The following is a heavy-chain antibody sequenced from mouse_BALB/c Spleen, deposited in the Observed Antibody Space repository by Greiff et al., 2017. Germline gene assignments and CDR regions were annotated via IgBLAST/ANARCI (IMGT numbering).Heavy chain of an antibody. CDR2: ISTYYGDA. V-gene: IGHV1S137*01. CDR1: GYTFTDYA. Sequence: VKLVESGAELVRPGVSVTISCKGSGYTFTDYAMHWVKQSPAKSLEWIGVISTYYGDASYNQKFKGKATMTVDKSSSTAYMERARLTSEDSAIYYCAISRGSSGSHAMDYWGQGTSVTVSS. CDR3: AISRGSSGSHAMDY. D-gene: IGHD3-1*01. J-gene: IGHJ4*01.